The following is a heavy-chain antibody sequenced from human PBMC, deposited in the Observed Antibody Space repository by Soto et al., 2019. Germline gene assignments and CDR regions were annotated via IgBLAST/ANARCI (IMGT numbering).Heavy chain of an antibody. CDR2: IQSDGSSP. Sequence: EVQLVESGGGLVQPGGSLRLSCVASGFTFNYYWMHWVRQAPGKGLVWVSRIQSDGSSPDYVDSVKGRFTISRDNAKNTLYLQMNNPRAEDTAVYYCARGGDPDYWGQGTLVNVSS. D-gene: IGHD2-21*02. V-gene: IGHV3-74*01. J-gene: IGHJ4*02. CDR1: GFTFNYYW. CDR3: ARGGDPDY.